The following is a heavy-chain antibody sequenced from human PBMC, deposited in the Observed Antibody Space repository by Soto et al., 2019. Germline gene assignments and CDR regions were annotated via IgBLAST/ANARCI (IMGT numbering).Heavy chain of an antibody. D-gene: IGHD2-21*02. V-gene: IGHV4-39*01. CDR1: GGSISSSSYY. CDR2: IYYSGST. CDR3: AKAMVVVTTISGGGGFDK. Sequence: SETLSLTXTVSGGSISSSSYYWGWIRQPPGKGLEWIGSIYYSGSTYYNPSLKSRVTISVDTSKNQFSLRAEDTAVYYCAKAMVVVTTISGGGGFDKWGQGTLVTDS. J-gene: IGHJ3*02.